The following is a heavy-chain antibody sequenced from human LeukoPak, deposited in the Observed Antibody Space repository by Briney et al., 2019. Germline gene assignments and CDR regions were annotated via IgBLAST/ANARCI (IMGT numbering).Heavy chain of an antibody. J-gene: IGHJ6*03. V-gene: IGHV4-39*01. CDR3: ATTSGYRNYYYIDV. Sequence: SETLSLTSTVSGGSISSTFYYWGWIRQPPGKGREWIGTSYYGGNSYYNPSLKSRVTISVDGSKNQFSLTLTSVTAADTAVYYCATTSGYRNYYYIDVWGKGTTVTVSS. CDR2: SYYGGNS. CDR1: GGSISSTFYY. D-gene: IGHD3-22*01.